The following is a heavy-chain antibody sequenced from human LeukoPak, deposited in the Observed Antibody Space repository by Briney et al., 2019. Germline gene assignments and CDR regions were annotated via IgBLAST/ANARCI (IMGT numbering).Heavy chain of an antibody. J-gene: IGHJ3*02. Sequence: ASETLSLTCKVSGYSINSGYYWGWIRQPPGKGLEWIGSIYHSGKTHYNPSLKSRVTISLDTSRNQFSLKLTSVTAADTAVYYCAKSNGYGLVDIWGQGTMVTVSS. CDR3: AKSNGYGLVDI. D-gene: IGHD3-10*01. CDR1: GYSINSGYY. V-gene: IGHV4-38-2*02. CDR2: IYHSGKT.